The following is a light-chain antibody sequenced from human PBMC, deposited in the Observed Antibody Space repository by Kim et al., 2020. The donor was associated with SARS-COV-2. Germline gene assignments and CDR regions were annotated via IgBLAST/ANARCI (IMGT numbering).Light chain of an antibody. CDR2: GAS. CDR3: QQYGCSPGT. J-gene: IGKJ5*01. CDR1: QSVSSRY. V-gene: IGKV3-20*01. Sequence: EIVLTQSPGTLSLSPGERATLSCRANQSVSSRYLAWYQQKPGQAPRLLIYGASIRATGIPDRISGRGSETDFTLTISRLEPEDFAVNHCQQYGCSPGTFGQGTRLEI.